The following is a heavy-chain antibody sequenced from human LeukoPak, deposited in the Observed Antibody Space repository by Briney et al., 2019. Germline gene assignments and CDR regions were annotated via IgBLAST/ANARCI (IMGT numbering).Heavy chain of an antibody. CDR2: ISYDGSNR. CDR1: GFSFSSYS. J-gene: IGHJ4*02. CDR3: ARVGRMWQPLGYYFDY. V-gene: IGHV3-30*01. Sequence: PGRSLGLSCAASGFSFSSYSVHWVRQAPGKGLEWVALISYDGSNRYYSDSVKGRYTISRDNSKSTLYLQLNGLRVEDTAVYYCARVGRMWQPLGYYFDYWGQGTLVTVSS. D-gene: IGHD5-12*01.